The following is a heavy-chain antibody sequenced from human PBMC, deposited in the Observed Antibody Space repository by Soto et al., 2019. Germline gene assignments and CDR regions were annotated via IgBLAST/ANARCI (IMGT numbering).Heavy chain of an antibody. CDR1: GFTFSSYG. CDR3: ARDATREYSSSSGQGLYFDY. J-gene: IGHJ4*02. V-gene: IGHV3-33*01. Sequence: GGSLRLSCAASGFTFSSYGMHWVRQAPGKGLEWVAVIWYDGSNKYYADSVKGRFTISRDNSKNTLYLQMNSLRAEDTAVYYCARDATREYSSSSGQGLYFDYWGQGTLVTVSS. CDR2: IWYDGSNK. D-gene: IGHD6-6*01.